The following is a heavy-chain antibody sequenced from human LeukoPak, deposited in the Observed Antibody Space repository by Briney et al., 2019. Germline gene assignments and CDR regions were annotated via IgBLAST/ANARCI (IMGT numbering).Heavy chain of an antibody. CDR1: GFTFSSYA. J-gene: IGHJ4*02. CDR2: ISGSGGST. Sequence: GGSLRLSCAASGFTFSSYAMSWVRQAPGKGLEWVSAISGSGGSTYYADSVKGRFTISRDNSKNTLYLQVNSLRAEDTAIYYCAKGGGYRPSREDYWGQGTLVTVSS. CDR3: AKGGGYRPSREDY. V-gene: IGHV3-23*01. D-gene: IGHD5-24*01.